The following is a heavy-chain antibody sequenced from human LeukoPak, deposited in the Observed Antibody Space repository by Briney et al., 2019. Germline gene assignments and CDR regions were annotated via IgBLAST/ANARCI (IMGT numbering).Heavy chain of an antibody. Sequence: SETLSLTCTVSGGSISSSSYYWGWIRQPPGKGLEWIGSIYYSGSTYYNPSLKSRVTISVDTSKNQFSLKLSSVTAADTAVYYCARLSNDILTGYRYYFDYWGQGTLVTVSS. J-gene: IGHJ4*02. CDR1: GGSISSSSYY. CDR2: IYYSGST. D-gene: IGHD3-9*01. V-gene: IGHV4-39*01. CDR3: ARLSNDILTGYRYYFDY.